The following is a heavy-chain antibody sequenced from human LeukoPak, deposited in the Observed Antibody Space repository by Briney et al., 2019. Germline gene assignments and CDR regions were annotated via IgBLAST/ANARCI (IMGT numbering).Heavy chain of an antibody. J-gene: IGHJ4*02. CDR3: ARGLVHDTSGYYSDY. Sequence: GGSLRLSCAASGFTFSSSAMSWVRQAPGKGLEWVAAISDTGRLSYCADSVNGRFTISRDNSKNTLSLQMNSLRAEDTAVYYCARGLVHDTSGYYSDYWGQGTLVTVSS. D-gene: IGHD3-22*01. V-gene: IGHV3-23*01. CDR2: ISDTGRLS. CDR1: GFTFSSSA.